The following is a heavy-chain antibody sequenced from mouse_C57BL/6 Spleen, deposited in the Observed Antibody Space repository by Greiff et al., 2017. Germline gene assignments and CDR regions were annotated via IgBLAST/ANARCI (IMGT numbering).Heavy chain of an antibody. CDR2: IYTGDGAT. J-gene: IGHJ2*01. V-gene: IGHV1-82*01. CDR1: GYTFTGYD. D-gene: IGHD4-1*02. CDR3: ASNWDDDY. Sequence: LVESGPELVKPGASVKLSCKASGYTFTGYDMNWVKQRPGQGLEWIGHIYTGDGATNSNAKFKGQAPLTAANSSSTAYMQLIRLTSEDSAVYFCASNWDDDYWGQGTTLTVSS.